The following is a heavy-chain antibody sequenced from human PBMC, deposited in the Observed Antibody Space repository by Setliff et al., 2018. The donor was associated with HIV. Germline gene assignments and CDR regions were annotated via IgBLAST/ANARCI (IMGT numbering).Heavy chain of an antibody. V-gene: IGHV4-61*02. Sequence: SETLSLTCTVSGGSISSGDYYWTWIRQPAGKGLQWIGRIHTSGNTNYNPSLKSRVTISVDTSKSQFSLKLNSVTAADTAVYYCARTLAAAGPGYYYSYYMDVWGKGTTVTV. CDR3: ARTLAAAGPGYYYSYYMDV. CDR2: IHTSGNT. CDR1: GGSISSGDYY. D-gene: IGHD6-13*01. J-gene: IGHJ6*03.